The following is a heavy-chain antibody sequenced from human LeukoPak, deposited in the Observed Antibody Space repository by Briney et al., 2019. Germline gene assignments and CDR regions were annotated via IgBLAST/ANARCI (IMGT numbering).Heavy chain of an antibody. D-gene: IGHD2-2*01. CDR3: ASGEVVPAAMPRDYYYYMDV. J-gene: IGHJ6*03. CDR2: IIPIFGTA. V-gene: IGHV1-69*13. Sequence: GASVKVSCKASGGTFSSYAISWVRQAPGQGLEWMGGIIPIFGTANYTQKFQGRVTITADESTSTAYMELSSLRSEDTAVYYCASGEVVPAAMPRDYYYYMDVWGKGTTVTVSS. CDR1: GGTFSSYA.